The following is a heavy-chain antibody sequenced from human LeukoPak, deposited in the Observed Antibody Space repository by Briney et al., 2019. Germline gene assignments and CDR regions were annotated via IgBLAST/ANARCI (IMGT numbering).Heavy chain of an antibody. J-gene: IGHJ4*02. CDR2: IYYSGST. D-gene: IGHD1-26*01. Sequence: SETLSLTCTVSGGSISSYYWSWIRQPPGKGLEWIGYIYYSGSTNYNPSLKSRVTISVDTSKNQFSLKLSSVTAAGTAVYYCARHSNSGSYLSYFDYWGQGTLVTVSS. CDR3: ARHSNSGSYLSYFDY. V-gene: IGHV4-59*08. CDR1: GGSISSYY.